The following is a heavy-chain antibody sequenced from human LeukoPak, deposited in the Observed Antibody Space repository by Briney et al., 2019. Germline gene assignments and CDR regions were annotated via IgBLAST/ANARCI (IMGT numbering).Heavy chain of an antibody. J-gene: IGHJ4*02. CDR2: TYYRSKWYN. Sequence: SETLSLTCAISGDSVSSNSAAWNWIRQSPSRGLEWLGRTYYRSKWYNDYAVSVKSRITINPDTSKNQFSLQLNSVTPEDTAVYYCARDRYYYGSGSSYYFDYWGQGTLVTVSS. CDR1: GDSVSSNSAA. CDR3: ARDRYYYGSGSSYYFDY. D-gene: IGHD3-10*01. V-gene: IGHV6-1*01.